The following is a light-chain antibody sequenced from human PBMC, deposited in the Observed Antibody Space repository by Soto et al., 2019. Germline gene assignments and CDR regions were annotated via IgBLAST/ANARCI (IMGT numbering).Light chain of an antibody. CDR2: GAS. CDR3: LQDGSSPPWT. J-gene: IGKJ1*01. Sequence: EIVLTQSPGTLSLSPGERATLSCSASQSVSSSYLAWYQQKPGQAPRLLIYGASSRATGIPDRFSGSGSGTDFTLTISRLEPEDFGVYYCLQDGSSPPWTFGQGTKVEIK. V-gene: IGKV3-20*01. CDR1: QSVSSSY.